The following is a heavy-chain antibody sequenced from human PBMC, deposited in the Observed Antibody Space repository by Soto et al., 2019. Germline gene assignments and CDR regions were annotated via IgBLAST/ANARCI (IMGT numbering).Heavy chain of an antibody. Sequence: QITLKESGPTLVKPTQTLTLTCTFSGFSFSTSGVGVGWIRQPPGRALEWLALIYWDDDERYSPSLKSRLTITKDTSRNQVVLTMTNMDPVDRATYYCAHSGFNSGWYHFDYWSQGAMVTVSS. D-gene: IGHD6-19*01. CDR1: GFSFSTSGVG. V-gene: IGHV2-5*02. J-gene: IGHJ4*02. CDR3: AHSGFNSGWYHFDY. CDR2: IYWDDDE.